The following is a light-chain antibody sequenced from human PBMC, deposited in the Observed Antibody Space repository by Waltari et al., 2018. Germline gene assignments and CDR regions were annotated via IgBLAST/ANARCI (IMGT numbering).Light chain of an antibody. V-gene: IGLV3-1*01. CDR2: QDT. CDR1: KLGDKY. CDR3: QAWDSSTAV. J-gene: IGLJ2*01. Sequence: SYELTQPPSVSVSPGPTASITCSGDKLGDKYVCWYQQTPGQSPVLVIYQDTKRPSGIPERFSGSNSGNTATLTISGTQAMDEADYYCQAWDSSTAVFGGGTKLTVL.